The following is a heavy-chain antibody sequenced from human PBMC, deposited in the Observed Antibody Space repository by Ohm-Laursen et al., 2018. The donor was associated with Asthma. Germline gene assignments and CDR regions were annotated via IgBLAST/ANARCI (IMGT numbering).Heavy chain of an antibody. CDR2: ISYGGSNK. Sequence: SLRLSCAASGFTFSTQSMNWVRQAPGKGLEWVAVISYGGSNKYYADSVKGRFTISRDNSKNTLYLQMNSLRAEDTAVYYCAKDDRIPGNFDYWGQGTLVTVSS. J-gene: IGHJ4*02. CDR1: GFTFSTQS. V-gene: IGHV3-30*18. D-gene: IGHD3-16*02. CDR3: AKDDRIPGNFDY.